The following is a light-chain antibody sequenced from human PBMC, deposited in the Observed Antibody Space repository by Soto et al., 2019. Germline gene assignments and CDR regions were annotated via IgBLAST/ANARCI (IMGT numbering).Light chain of an antibody. V-gene: IGLV2-14*01. J-gene: IGLJ2*01. CDR2: DVS. CDR1: SSDVGGYNY. CDR3: SSYTSSSTLGVV. Sequence: QSALTQPASVSGSPGQSITISSTGTSSDVGGYNYVSWYQQHPGKAPKLMIYDVSNRPSGASNRFSGSKSGNTASLTISGLQAEDEADYYCSSYTSSSTLGVVFGGGTKLTVL.